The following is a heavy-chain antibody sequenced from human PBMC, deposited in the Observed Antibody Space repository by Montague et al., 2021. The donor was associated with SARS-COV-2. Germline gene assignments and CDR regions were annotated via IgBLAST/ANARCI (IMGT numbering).Heavy chain of an antibody. J-gene: IGHJ6*03. CDR2: MNPNSGNT. V-gene: IGHV1-8*01. D-gene: IGHD3-10*01. CDR3: ARASLVRGVIITRVRYSYYMDV. Sequence: SVKVSCKASGYPFTSYDINWVRQAAGQGLEWMGWMNPNSGNTGYAQKLQGRVTMTSDTSMNTAYMELSSLRSEDTAVYYCARASLVRGVIITRVRYSYYMDVWGKGTTVTVS. CDR1: GYPFTSYD.